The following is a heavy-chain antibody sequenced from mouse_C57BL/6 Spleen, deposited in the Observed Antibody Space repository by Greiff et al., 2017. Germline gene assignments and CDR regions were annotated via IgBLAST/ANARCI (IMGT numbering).Heavy chain of an antibody. CDR1: GYAFTNYL. V-gene: IGHV1-54*01. CDR3: AREARGGARDY. Sequence: VQLQQSGAELVRPGTSVKVSCKASGYAFTNYLIEWVKQRPGQGLEWIGVINPGSGGTNYNEKFKGKATLTADKSSSTAYMQLSSLTSEDSAVYCCAREARGGARDYWGQGTSVTVSS. CDR2: INPGSGGT. J-gene: IGHJ4*01.